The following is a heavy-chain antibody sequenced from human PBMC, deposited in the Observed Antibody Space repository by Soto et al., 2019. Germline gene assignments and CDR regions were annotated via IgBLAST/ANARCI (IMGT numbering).Heavy chain of an antibody. CDR1: GVYINSAY. V-gene: IGHV4-4*07. CDR2: IYTSGST. CDR3: ASPFGY. J-gene: IGHJ4*02. Sequence: GTLSLTGTVSGVYINSAYWSWIRQPAGKGLEWIGRIYTSGSTNYNPSLKSRVTMSVDTSNNQFSLKLSSVTAAATAVDYCASPFGYWGQGTLVTVSS.